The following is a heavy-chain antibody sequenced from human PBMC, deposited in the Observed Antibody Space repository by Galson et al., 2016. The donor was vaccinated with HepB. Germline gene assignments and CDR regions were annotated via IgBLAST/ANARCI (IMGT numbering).Heavy chain of an antibody. Sequence: SETLSPTCAVSGGSFSGSYWSWIRQSPGKGLEWIGSVYYSGDTYYNPSLKSRVSASVDMSKNQFSLKLRSVTTTDTAVYYCAMQLAVGRWFLDSWSHGTLVTVSS. J-gene: IGHJ5*01. D-gene: IGHD2-15*01. V-gene: IGHV4-34*01. CDR3: AMQLAVGRWFLDS. CDR1: GGSFSGSY. CDR2: VYYSGDT.